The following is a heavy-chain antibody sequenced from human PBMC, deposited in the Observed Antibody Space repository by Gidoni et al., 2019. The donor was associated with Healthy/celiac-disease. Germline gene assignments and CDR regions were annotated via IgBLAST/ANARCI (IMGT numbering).Heavy chain of an antibody. D-gene: IGHD1-1*01. J-gene: IGHJ6*03. Sequence: QVQLVESGGGVVQPGRSLSLSCAASGFTFSSYAMHWVRQAPGKGLEWVAVISYDGSNKYYADSVKGRFTISRDNSKNTLYLQMNSLRAEDTAVYYCARGPDGWNLGRHYYYYMDVWGKGTTVTVSS. V-gene: IGHV3-30*04. CDR2: ISYDGSNK. CDR3: ARGPDGWNLGRHYYYYMDV. CDR1: GFTFSSYA.